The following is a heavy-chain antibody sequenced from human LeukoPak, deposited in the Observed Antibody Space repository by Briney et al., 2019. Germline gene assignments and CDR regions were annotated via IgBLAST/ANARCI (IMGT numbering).Heavy chain of an antibody. D-gene: IGHD6-19*01. CDR1: GFTISSYA. Sequence: GGSLRLSCAASGFTISSYAIHWARQAPGKGLEWVAVISYDGSNKYYADSVKGRFTISRDNFKNTLYLQMNSLRAEDTAVYYCARDSSGWPDYWGQGTLVTVSS. CDR3: ARDSSGWPDY. J-gene: IGHJ4*02. CDR2: ISYDGSNK. V-gene: IGHV3-30*04.